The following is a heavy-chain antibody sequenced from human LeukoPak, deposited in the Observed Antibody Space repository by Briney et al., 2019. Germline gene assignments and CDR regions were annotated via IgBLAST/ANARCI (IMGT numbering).Heavy chain of an antibody. CDR2: INPNSGGT. D-gene: IGHD1-20*01. CDR1: GYTFTGYY. CDR3: ASTPNNWNVFSRGAFDI. V-gene: IGHV1-2*02. J-gene: IGHJ3*02. Sequence: ASVKVSCKASGYTFTGYYMHWVRQAPGQGLEWMGWINPNSGGTNYAQKFQGRVTITADKSTSTAYMELSSLRSEDTAVYYCASTPNNWNVFSRGAFDIWGQGTMVTVSS.